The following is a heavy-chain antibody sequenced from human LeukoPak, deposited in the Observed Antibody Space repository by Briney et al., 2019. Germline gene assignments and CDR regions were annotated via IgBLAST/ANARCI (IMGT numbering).Heavy chain of an antibody. CDR1: GNYW. V-gene: IGHV3-74*01. Sequence: GGSLRLSCAASGNYWMHWVRQAPGKGLVWVSHINGDGSWTAYADSVKGRFTISKDNAKNTVYLQMNNLRAEDTAVYYCVSFYETYWGRGTLVTVSS. D-gene: IGHD2-2*01. CDR2: INGDGSWT. J-gene: IGHJ4*02. CDR3: VSFYETY.